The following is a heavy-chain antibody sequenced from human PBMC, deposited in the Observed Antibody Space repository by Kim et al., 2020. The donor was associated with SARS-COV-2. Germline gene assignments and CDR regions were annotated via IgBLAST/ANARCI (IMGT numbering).Heavy chain of an antibody. Sequence: SETLSLTCAVYGGSFSGYYWSWIRQPPGKGLEWIGEINHSGSTNYNPSLKSRVTISVDTSKNQFSLKLSSVTAADTAVYYCARVGSLIRTYYYDSSGYYSDYWGQGTLVTVSS. V-gene: IGHV4-34*01. CDR1: GGSFSGYY. D-gene: IGHD3-22*01. CDR3: ARVGSLIRTYYYDSSGYYSDY. J-gene: IGHJ4*02. CDR2: INHSGST.